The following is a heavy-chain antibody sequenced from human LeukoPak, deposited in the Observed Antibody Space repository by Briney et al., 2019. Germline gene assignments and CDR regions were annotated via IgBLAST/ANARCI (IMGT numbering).Heavy chain of an antibody. CDR3: AKAMDTSMVPDLNY. CDR2: IIPIFGTA. Sequence: ASVKVSCKASGGTFSSYAISWVRQAPGQGLEWMGGIIPIFGTANYAQKFQGRVTITADKSTSTAYMELSSLTSDDTAIYYCAKAMDTSMVPDLNYWGQGTLVTVSS. D-gene: IGHD5-18*01. V-gene: IGHV1-69*06. CDR1: GGTFSSYA. J-gene: IGHJ4*02.